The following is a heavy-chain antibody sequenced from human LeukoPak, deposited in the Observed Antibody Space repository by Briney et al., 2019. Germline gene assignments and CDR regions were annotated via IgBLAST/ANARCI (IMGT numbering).Heavy chain of an antibody. D-gene: IGHD3-22*01. V-gene: IGHV4-34*01. Sequence: SETLSLTCAVYGGSFSGYYWSWIRQPPGKGLEWIGEINHRGSTNYNPSLKSRVTISVDTSKNQFSLKLSSVTAADTAVYYCARGWGYSSGYYYVHWGQGTLVTVSS. CDR3: ARGWGYSSGYYYVH. J-gene: IGHJ4*02. CDR1: GGSFSGYY. CDR2: INHRGST.